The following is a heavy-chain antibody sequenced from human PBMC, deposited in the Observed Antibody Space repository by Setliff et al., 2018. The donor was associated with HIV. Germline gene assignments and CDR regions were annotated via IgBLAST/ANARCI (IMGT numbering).Heavy chain of an antibody. J-gene: IGHJ4*02. CDR3: ARDQKYGSGSYYKSGTFDY. Sequence: ASVKVSCKASGYSFTYYAVHWVRQAPGQRLEWMGWINAGNGVTRYAEKFQGRVTFTRDTSASTAYMELGSLRSADTAVYYCARDQKYGSGSYYKSGTFDYWGQGALVTVSS. CDR1: GYSFTYYA. CDR2: INAGNGVT. V-gene: IGHV1-3*01. D-gene: IGHD3-10*01.